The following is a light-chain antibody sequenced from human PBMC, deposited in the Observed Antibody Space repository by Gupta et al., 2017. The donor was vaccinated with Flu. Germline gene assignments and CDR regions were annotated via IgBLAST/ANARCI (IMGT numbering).Light chain of an antibody. CDR3: LLSYSGAHWV. Sequence: QAVVTQEPSLTVSPGGTVTLTRGSSTGAVTSGHYPYWFQQKPGQAPRTLIYDTSNKHSWTPARFSGSLLGGKAALTLSGAQPEDEAEYYCLLSYSGAHWVFGGGTKLTVL. CDR2: DTS. CDR1: TGAVTSGHY. V-gene: IGLV7-46*01. J-gene: IGLJ3*02.